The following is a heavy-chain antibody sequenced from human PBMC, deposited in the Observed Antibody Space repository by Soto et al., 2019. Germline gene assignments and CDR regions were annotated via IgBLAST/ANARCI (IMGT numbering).Heavy chain of an antibody. CDR3: ARLSGYYDILTGYYNWFDP. J-gene: IGHJ5*02. D-gene: IGHD3-9*01. CDR2: INHSGST. V-gene: IGHV4-34*01. Sequence: ASETLSLTCAVYGGSFSGYYWSWIRQPPGKGLEWIGEINHSGSTNYNPSLKSRVTISVDTSKNQFSPKLSSVTAADTAVYYCARLSGYYDILTGYYNWFDPWGQGTLVTVSS. CDR1: GGSFSGYY.